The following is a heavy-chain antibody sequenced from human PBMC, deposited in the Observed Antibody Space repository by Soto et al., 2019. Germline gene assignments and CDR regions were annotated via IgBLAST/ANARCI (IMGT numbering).Heavy chain of an antibody. CDR3: ARDTPGYCISTSCQYYYYYYGMDV. CDR1: GYSFTSYG. D-gene: IGHD2-2*03. V-gene: IGHV1-18*01. Sequence: GASVKVSCKASGYSFTSYGISWVRQAPGQGLEWMGWISAYNGNTNYAQKLQGRVTMTTDTSTSTAYMELRSLRSDDTAVYYCARDTPGYCISTSCQYYYYYYGMDVWGQGTTVTVSS. CDR2: ISAYNGNT. J-gene: IGHJ6*02.